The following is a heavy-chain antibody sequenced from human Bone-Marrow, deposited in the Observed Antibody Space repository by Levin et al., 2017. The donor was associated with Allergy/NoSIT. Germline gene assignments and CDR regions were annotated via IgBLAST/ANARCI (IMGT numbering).Heavy chain of an antibody. CDR1: GGSLSSTTHY. D-gene: IGHD1-1*01. Sequence: PSETLSLTCTVSGGSLSSTTHYWGWIRQPPGKGLEWIGTMYFTGSTYYNPSLKSRVAISVDTSKNQFSLELTSVAAADTAVYYCVRQGYNWNFGRWFDPWGQGTLVTVSS. V-gene: IGHV4-39*01. CDR3: VRQGYNWNFGRWFDP. CDR2: MYFTGST. J-gene: IGHJ5*02.